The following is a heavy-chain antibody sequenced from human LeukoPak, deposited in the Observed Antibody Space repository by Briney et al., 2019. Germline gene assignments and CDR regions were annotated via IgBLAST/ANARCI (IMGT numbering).Heavy chain of an antibody. CDR1: GGSFSGHY. V-gene: IGHV4-34*01. J-gene: IGHJ3*02. Sequence: SETLSLTCAVYGGSFSGHYWSWIRQSPGKGLEWIGETKHSGSTNYNPSLKTRVTMSLDTSKNQVSLKLTSVTAADTAVYYCAREYTTSSPAFDIWGQGTMVTVSS. CDR3: AREYTTSSPAFDI. CDR2: TKHSGST. D-gene: IGHD6-6*01.